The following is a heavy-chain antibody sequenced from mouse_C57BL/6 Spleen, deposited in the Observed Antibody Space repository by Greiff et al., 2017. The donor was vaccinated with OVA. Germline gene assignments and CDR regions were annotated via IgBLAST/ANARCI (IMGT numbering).Heavy chain of an antibody. CDR2: IYPGDGDT. Sequence: QVQLQQSGPELVKPGASVKISCKASGYAFSSSWMNWVKQRPGKGLEWIGRIYPGDGDTNYNGKFKGKATLTADKSSSTAYMQLSSLTSEDSAVYFCAGLLYAMDYWGQGTSVTVSS. V-gene: IGHV1-82*01. CDR3: AGLLYAMDY. J-gene: IGHJ4*01. CDR1: GYAFSSSW.